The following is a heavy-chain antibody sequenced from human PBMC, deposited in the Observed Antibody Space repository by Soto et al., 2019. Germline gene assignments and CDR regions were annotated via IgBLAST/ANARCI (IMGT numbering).Heavy chain of an antibody. CDR3: ARDRHSYGDGTNTYYYYYMDV. CDR2: IYYSGST. V-gene: IGHV4-31*03. D-gene: IGHD5-18*01. J-gene: IGHJ6*03. Sequence: SSETLSLTCTVSGGSISSGGYYWSWIRQHPGKGLEWIGYIYYSGSTYYNPSLKSRVTISVDTSKDQFSLKLSSVTAADTAVYYCARDRHSYGDGTNTYYYYYMDVWGKGTTVTVSS. CDR1: GGSISSGGYY.